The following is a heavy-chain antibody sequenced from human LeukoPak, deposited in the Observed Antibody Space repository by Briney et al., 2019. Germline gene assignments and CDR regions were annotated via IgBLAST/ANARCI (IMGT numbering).Heavy chain of an antibody. V-gene: IGHV4-59*01. CDR2: NYYSGNT. CDR1: GASISSYY. CDR3: ARVRGSSWSHFDY. Sequence: PSETLSLTCTVSGASISSYYWSWIRQPPGKGLEWFGYNYYSGNTNYNPSLKSRVTISIDTSKNQFSLKLSSVTAADTAVYYCARVRGSSWSHFDYWGQGILVTVSS. J-gene: IGHJ4*02. D-gene: IGHD6-13*01.